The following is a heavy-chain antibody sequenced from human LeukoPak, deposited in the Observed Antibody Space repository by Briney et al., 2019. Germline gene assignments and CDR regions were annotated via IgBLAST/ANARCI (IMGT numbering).Heavy chain of an antibody. Sequence: SETLSLTCTVSGGSISSYYWSWIRQPPGKGLEWIGEINHSGSTNYNPSLKSRVTISVDTSKNQFSLKLSSVTAADTAVYYCARVRYYYDSSGYYYVDYWGQGTLVTVSS. CDR2: INHSGST. D-gene: IGHD3-22*01. CDR3: ARVRYYYDSSGYYYVDY. V-gene: IGHV4-34*01. CDR1: GGSISSYY. J-gene: IGHJ4*02.